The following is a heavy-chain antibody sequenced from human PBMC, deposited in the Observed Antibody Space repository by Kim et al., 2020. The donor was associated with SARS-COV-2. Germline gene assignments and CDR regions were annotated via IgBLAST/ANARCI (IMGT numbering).Heavy chain of an antibody. J-gene: IGHJ4*02. CDR2: IYSGGSST. D-gene: IGHD1-26*01. CDR3: AQDGTMGFDY. Sequence: GGSLRLSCAASGFTFSSYAMSWFRQAPGKGLEWVSVIYSGGSSTYYADSVKGRFTISRDNSKNTLYLQMNSLRAEDTAVYYCAQDGTMGFDYWGQGTLVTVSS. V-gene: IGHV3-23*03. CDR1: GFTFSSYA.